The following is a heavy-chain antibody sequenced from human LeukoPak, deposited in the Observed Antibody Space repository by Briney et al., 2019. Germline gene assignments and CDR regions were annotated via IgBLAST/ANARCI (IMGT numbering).Heavy chain of an antibody. J-gene: IGHJ4*02. V-gene: IGHV3-74*01. Sequence: QPGGSLRPSCATSGFIFSNYWMHWVRQAPGKGLVWASRINEDGSSTTYADSVKGRFTISRDNARNTLYLQMNGLRAEDTAIYYCARDGISCTGGHYYFASWGQGTLVTVSS. D-gene: IGHD2-8*02. CDR2: INEDGSST. CDR1: GFIFSNYW. CDR3: ARDGISCTGGHYYFAS.